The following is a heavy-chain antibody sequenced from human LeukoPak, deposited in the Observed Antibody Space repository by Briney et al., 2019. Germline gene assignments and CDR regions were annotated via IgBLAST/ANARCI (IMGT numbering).Heavy chain of an antibody. D-gene: IGHD3-3*01. CDR3: ATYPHYDFWSGYYRLGGAFDI. CDR2: FDPENGET. Sequence: ASVKVSCKVFGYTLTELSMHWVRQAPGKGREWMGGFDPENGETIYAQKFQGRVTMTEDTSTDTAYMELSSLRSEDTAVYYCATYPHYDFWSGYYRLGGAFDIWGQGTMVTVS. J-gene: IGHJ3*02. V-gene: IGHV1-24*01. CDR1: GYTLTELS.